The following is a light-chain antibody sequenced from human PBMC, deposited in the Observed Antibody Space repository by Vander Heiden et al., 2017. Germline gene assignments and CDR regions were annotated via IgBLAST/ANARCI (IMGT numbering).Light chain of an antibody. Sequence: QSALTQPASVSGSPGQSLPISCTGTSSDVGRYDLVSWYQQHPGNAPKLIIYEVIKRPSGVSNRFAGSKSANTASLTISGLQAEDEADYYCCSFAVGSTYVFGTGTKVTVL. V-gene: IGLV2-23*02. J-gene: IGLJ1*01. CDR1: SSDVGRYDL. CDR3: CSFAVGSTYV. CDR2: EVI.